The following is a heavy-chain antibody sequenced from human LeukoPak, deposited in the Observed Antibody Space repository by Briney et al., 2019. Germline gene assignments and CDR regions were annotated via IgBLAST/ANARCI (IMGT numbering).Heavy chain of an antibody. Sequence: GGSLRLSCAASGFTFSSYGMHWVRQAPGKGLEWVAVIWYDGSNKYYADSVKGRFTISRDNSKNTLYLQMNSLRAEDTAVYYCARDAAPSHDYGDYGTNAFDIWGQGTMVTVSS. CDR3: ARDAAPSHDYGDYGTNAFDI. V-gene: IGHV3-33*01. CDR2: IWYDGSNK. CDR1: GFTFSSYG. J-gene: IGHJ3*02. D-gene: IGHD4-17*01.